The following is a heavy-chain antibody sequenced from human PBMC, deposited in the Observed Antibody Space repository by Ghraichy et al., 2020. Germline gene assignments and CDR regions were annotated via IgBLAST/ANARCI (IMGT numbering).Heavy chain of an antibody. D-gene: IGHD1-26*01. Sequence: GGSLRLSCAASGFTFSSYAMSWVRQAPGKGLEWVSAISGSGGSTYYADSVKGRFTISRDNSKNTLYLQMNSLRAEDTAVYYCAKIRTRGGSHISGYYYYGMDVWGQGTTVTVSS. J-gene: IGHJ6*02. CDR2: ISGSGGST. V-gene: IGHV3-23*01. CDR1: GFTFSSYA. CDR3: AKIRTRGGSHISGYYYYGMDV.